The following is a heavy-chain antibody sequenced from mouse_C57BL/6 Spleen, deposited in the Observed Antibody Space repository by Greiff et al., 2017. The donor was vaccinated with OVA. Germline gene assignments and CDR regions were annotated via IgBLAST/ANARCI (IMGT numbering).Heavy chain of an antibody. CDR1: GFTFSSYG. J-gene: IGHJ1*03. D-gene: IGHD1-1*01. Sequence: EVQVVESGGDLVKPGGSLKLSCAASGFTFSSYGMSWVRQTPDKRLEWVATISSGGSYTYYPDSVKGRFTISRDNAKNTLYLQLSSLKSEDTAMYYCARHDYGSSNWYFDVWGKGTTVTVSS. V-gene: IGHV5-6*01. CDR3: ARHDYGSSNWYFDV. CDR2: ISSGGSYT.